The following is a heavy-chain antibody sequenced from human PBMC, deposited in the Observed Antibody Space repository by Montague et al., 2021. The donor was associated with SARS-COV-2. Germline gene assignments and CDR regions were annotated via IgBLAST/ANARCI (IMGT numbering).Heavy chain of an antibody. J-gene: IGHJ3*02. D-gene: IGHD3-9*01. V-gene: IGHV4-39*01. CDR3: ATYYDILTGYYIDAFDI. CDR1: GGSISSSSYY. CDR2: IYYSGST. Sequence: SETLSLTCTVSGGSISSSSYYWGWIRQPPGKGLEWIGSIYYSGSTYYNPSLESRVTISVDTSKNQFSLKLGSVTAADTAVYYCATYYDILTGYYIDAFDIWGQGTMVTVSS.